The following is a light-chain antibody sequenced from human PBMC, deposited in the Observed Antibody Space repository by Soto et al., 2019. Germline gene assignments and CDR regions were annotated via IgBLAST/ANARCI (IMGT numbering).Light chain of an antibody. V-gene: IGKV3-15*01. Sequence: EIVMTQSPATLSVSPGERVTLSCRASQSVSSNLAWYQQKPGQAPRLLIYGASTRATDIPARFSGSGSGTEFTLTISSLQSEDFAVYYCQHYNNWPRTFGQGNKVEIK. CDR2: GAS. CDR3: QHYNNWPRT. CDR1: QSVSSN. J-gene: IGKJ1*01.